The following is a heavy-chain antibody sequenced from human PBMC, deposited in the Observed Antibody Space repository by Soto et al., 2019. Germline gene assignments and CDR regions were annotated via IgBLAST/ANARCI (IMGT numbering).Heavy chain of an antibody. CDR1: GGSISSGGYS. CDR3: ARHYYDSNGYYYFDY. D-gene: IGHD3-22*01. CDR2: IYYSGST. V-gene: IGHV4-31*11. J-gene: IGHJ4*02. Sequence: SETLSLTCAVSGGSISSGGYSWSWIRQPPGKGLEWIAYIYYSGSTYYNPSLKSRVTISVDTSKNQFSLKLSSVTAADTAMYYCARHYYDSNGYYYFDYWGQGTLVTVSS.